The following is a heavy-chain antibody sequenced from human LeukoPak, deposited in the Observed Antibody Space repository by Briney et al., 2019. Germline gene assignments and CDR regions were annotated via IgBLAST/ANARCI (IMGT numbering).Heavy chain of an antibody. CDR1: GFTFSSYG. D-gene: IGHD4-23*01. CDR2: IWYDGSNK. V-gene: IGHV3-33*01. CDR3: ARFPHDYGGNDAFDL. Sequence: GGSLRLSGAASGFTFSSYGMDWVRQAPGKGREWVAVIWYDGSNKYYADSVKGRFTISRDNSKNTPYLQMNSLRAEDTAVYYCARFPHDYGGNDAFDLWGQGTMVTVSS. J-gene: IGHJ3*01.